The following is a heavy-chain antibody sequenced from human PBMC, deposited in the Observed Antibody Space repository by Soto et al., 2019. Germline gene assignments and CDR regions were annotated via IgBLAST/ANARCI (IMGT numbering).Heavy chain of an antibody. Sequence: HPVGSLRLSCEASGLTFRRYWMHWVRQVPGKGLVWVSSINSDGTSSTYADSVKGRFTISRDNAKNTVYLQMNSLRAEDTAIYYCSSYDFLSGHHLPYACGQRTMVTVSS. V-gene: IGHV3-74*03. CDR1: GLTFRRYW. CDR2: INSDGTSS. D-gene: IGHD3-3*01. J-gene: IGHJ6*02. CDR3: SSYDFLSGHHLPYA.